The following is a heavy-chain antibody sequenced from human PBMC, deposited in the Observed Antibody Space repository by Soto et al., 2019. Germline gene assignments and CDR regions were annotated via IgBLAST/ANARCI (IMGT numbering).Heavy chain of an antibody. D-gene: IGHD3-22*01. J-gene: IGHJ3*02. CDR1: GYTFTTYV. V-gene: IGHV1-18*01. CDR2: ISAYNGNT. Sequence: QVQLVQSGAEVKKPGASVKVSCKASGYTFTTYVISWVRQAPGQGLEWMGWISAYNGNTNYAQKFQGRVTMTTDTSTRRAYMELRSLRSDDTAVYYCARAGGGLPDYYYDSSGYPEAFDIWGQGTMVTVSS. CDR3: ARAGGGLPDYYYDSSGYPEAFDI.